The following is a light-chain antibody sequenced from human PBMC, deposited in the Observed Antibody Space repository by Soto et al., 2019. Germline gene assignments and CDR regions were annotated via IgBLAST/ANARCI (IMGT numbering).Light chain of an antibody. CDR2: KGS. J-gene: IGLJ1*01. CDR3: CSYAGSITFYV. CDR1: NSDVGSYNL. Sequence: QSALTQPASVSGSPGQSITISCTGPNSDVGSYNLASWYQQHPGKAPKLVIYKGSERPSGVSNRFSGSKSGNTASLTISGVHAEDEADYYCCSYAGSITFYVFGTVTRSPS. V-gene: IGLV2-23*01.